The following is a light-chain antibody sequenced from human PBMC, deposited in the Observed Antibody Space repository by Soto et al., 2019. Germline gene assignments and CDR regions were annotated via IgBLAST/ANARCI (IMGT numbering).Light chain of an antibody. CDR1: NMVVGGYNY. CDR3: CSYAGSYPYV. CDR2: DVS. J-gene: IGLJ1*01. Sequence: SVLTQPRPVSGAPWQSVTLSFTGTNMVVGGYNYVSWYQQHPGKAPKLMIYDVSKRPPGVPDRFSGSKSGNTASLTISGLQAEDEADYYCCSYAGSYPYVFGTRTKVTVL. V-gene: IGLV2-11*01.